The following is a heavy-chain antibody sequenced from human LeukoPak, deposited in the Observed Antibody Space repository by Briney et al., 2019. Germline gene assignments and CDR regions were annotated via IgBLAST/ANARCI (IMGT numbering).Heavy chain of an antibody. D-gene: IGHD6-13*01. CDR1: GFTFDDYA. J-gene: IGHJ4*02. CDR2: ISWNSGSI. CDR3: AKGLGSSSWFSFDY. V-gene: IGHV3-9*03. Sequence: PGGSLRLSCAASGFTFDDYAMHWVRQAPGKGLEWVSGISWNSGSIGHADSVKGRFTISRDNAKNSLYLQMNSLRAEDMALYYCAKGLGSSSWFSFDYWGQGTLVTVSS.